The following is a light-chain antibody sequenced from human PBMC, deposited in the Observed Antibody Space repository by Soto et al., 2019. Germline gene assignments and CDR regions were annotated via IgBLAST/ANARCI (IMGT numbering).Light chain of an antibody. Sequence: EIVLTQSPGTLSLSPGERATLSCRASQSVDSTFLAWYQQKPGQAPSLLIYDASIRATGIPDRFSSSGSGTDFTLTISRLEPEDFAVYYCQHYGNSPQAFGQGTKVDIK. J-gene: IGKJ1*01. V-gene: IGKV3-20*01. CDR3: QHYGNSPQA. CDR2: DAS. CDR1: QSVDSTF.